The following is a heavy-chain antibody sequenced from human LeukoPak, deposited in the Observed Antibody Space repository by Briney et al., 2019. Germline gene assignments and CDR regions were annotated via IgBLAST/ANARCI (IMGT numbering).Heavy chain of an antibody. Sequence: GESLRLSCAASGFTFDDYAMHWVRQAPGKGLEWVSLISWDGGSTYYADSVKGRFTISRDNSKNSLYLQMNSLRAEDTALYYCAKDKHCSSTSCYLGYYYYYMDVWGKGTTVTVSS. J-gene: IGHJ6*03. CDR3: AKDKHCSSTSCYLGYYYYYMDV. CDR2: ISWDGGST. D-gene: IGHD2-2*01. CDR1: GFTFDDYA. V-gene: IGHV3-43D*03.